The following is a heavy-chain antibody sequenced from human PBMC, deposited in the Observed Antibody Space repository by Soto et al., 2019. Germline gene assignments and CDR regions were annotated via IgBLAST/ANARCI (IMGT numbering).Heavy chain of an antibody. D-gene: IGHD6-25*01. V-gene: IGHV1-69*06. CDR1: GGTFGSYA. CDR3: ARGFAYSSAWVDH. CDR2: IIPMYGTT. J-gene: IGHJ4*02. Sequence: QVQLVQSGAEVKKPGSSVKVSCKASGGTFGSYAISWVRQAPGQGLEWMGGIIPMYGTTNYAQKFQGRVTMVADKSTSTVYMELGSIRTDHSAVYYCARGFAYSSAWVDHWGQGTVVTVSS.